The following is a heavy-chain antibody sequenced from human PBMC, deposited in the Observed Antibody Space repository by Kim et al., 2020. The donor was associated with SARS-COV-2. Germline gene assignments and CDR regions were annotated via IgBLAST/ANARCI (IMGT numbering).Heavy chain of an antibody. Sequence: SVKVSCKASGGTFSSYAISWVRQAPGQGLEWMGGIIPIFGTANYAQKFQGRVTITADESTSTAYMELSSLRSEDTAVYYCARGWGNYYGSGKESLVDVWGQGTTVTVSS. J-gene: IGHJ6*02. CDR3: ARGWGNYYGSGKESLVDV. CDR2: IIPIFGTA. CDR1: GGTFSSYA. D-gene: IGHD3-10*01. V-gene: IGHV1-69*13.